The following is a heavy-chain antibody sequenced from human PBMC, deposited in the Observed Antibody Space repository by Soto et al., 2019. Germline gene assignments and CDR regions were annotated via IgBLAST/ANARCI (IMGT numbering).Heavy chain of an antibody. Sequence: PSETLSLTCTVSCGSISSGGYYVSWVRQAPGKGLECVSVIHFGGNTYYADSVKGRFTVSRDNSKNTLYLQMNSLRVEDTAIYFCTKVSPQWLVHDYWGQGTLVTVSS. CDR1: CGSISSGGYY. CDR2: IHFGGNT. CDR3: TKVSPQWLVHDY. D-gene: IGHD6-19*01. J-gene: IGHJ4*02. V-gene: IGHV3-53*01.